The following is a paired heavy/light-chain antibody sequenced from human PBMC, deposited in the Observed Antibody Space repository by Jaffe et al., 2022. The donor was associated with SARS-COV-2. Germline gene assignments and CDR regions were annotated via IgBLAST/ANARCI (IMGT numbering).Heavy chain of an antibody. CDR1: GGSISSSSYY. CDR2: IYYSGST. CDR3: ARQTGGGAYLIDY. V-gene: IGHV4-39*01. J-gene: IGHJ4*02. D-gene: IGHD2-21*01. Sequence: QLQLQESGPGLVKPSETLSLTCTVSGGSISSSSYYWGWIRQPPGKGLEWIGIIYYSGSTYYNPSLKSRVTISVDTSKNQFSLKLNSVTAADTAVYYCARQTGGGAYLIDYWGQGTLVTVSS.
Light chain of an antibody. CDR2: DVS. V-gene: IGLV2-14*01. Sequence: QSALTQPASVSGSPGQSITISCTGTSSDVGDYNYVSWYQQHPGKAPKLMIYDVSNRPSGVSNRFSGSKSGNTASLTISGLQAEDEADYYCSSYTSGTTVAFGGGTKLTVL. CDR3: SSYTSGTTVA. CDR1: SSDVGDYNY. J-gene: IGLJ2*01.